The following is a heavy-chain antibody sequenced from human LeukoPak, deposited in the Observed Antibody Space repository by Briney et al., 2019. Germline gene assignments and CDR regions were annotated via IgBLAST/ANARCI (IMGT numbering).Heavy chain of an antibody. V-gene: IGHV1-18*01. CDR1: GYTFTSYG. CDR2: ISAYNGNT. D-gene: IGHD1-1*01. CDR3: ARDVSTGTVYYYCYGMDV. Sequence: ASVKVSCKASGYTFTSYGISWVRQAPGQGLEWMGWISAYNGNTNYAQKLQGRVTMTTDTSTSTAYMELRSLRSDDTAVYYCARDVSTGTVYYYCYGMDVWGQGTTVTVSS. J-gene: IGHJ6*02.